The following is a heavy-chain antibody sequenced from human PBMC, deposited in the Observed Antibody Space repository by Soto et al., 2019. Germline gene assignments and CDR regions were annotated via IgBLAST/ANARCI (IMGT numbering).Heavy chain of an antibody. V-gene: IGHV4-34*01. CDR1: GGSFSGYY. CDR3: ARGYPSSGRYVSRWSWFDP. J-gene: IGHJ5*02. D-gene: IGHD6-19*01. Sequence: QVQLQQWGAGLLKPSETLSLTCAVYGGSFSGYYWSWIRQPPGKGLEWIGEINHSGSTNYNPSLKSRVTISVDTSKNQFSLKLSSVTAADTAVYYCARGYPSSGRYVSRWSWFDPWGQGTLVTVSS. CDR2: INHSGST.